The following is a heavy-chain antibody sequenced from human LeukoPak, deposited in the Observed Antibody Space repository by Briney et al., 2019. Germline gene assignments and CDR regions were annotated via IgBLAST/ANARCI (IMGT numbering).Heavy chain of an antibody. CDR1: GFTFSSYG. D-gene: IGHD3-22*01. CDR3: AKGLPVVVIVTPDFDY. J-gene: IGHJ4*02. CDR2: IRYDGSNK. Sequence: GGPLRLSCAASGFTFSSYGMHWVRQAPGKGLEWVAFIRYDGSNKYYADSVKGRFTISRDNSKNTLYLQMNSLRAEDTAVYYCAKGLPVVVIVTPDFDYWGQGTLVTVSS. V-gene: IGHV3-30*02.